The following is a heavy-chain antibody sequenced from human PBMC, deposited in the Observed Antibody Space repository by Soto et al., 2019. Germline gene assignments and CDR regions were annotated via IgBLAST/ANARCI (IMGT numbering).Heavy chain of an antibody. Sequence: QVQLVQSGPEVKRPGTSVNVSCKAYGYDFNIYYMHWVRQAPGQGLEWMAIINPTGKIKTLAQKFQGRVTLTRDPSTTTVYMELSSLRSEDTAVYYCARGGGELLGYWGQGTLVTVSS. D-gene: IGHD1-7*01. CDR2: INPTGKIK. J-gene: IGHJ4*02. CDR3: ARGGGELLGY. V-gene: IGHV1-46*02. CDR1: GYDFNIYY.